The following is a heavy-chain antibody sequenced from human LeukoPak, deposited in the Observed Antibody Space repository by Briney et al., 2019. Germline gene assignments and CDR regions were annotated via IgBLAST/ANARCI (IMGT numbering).Heavy chain of an antibody. Sequence: GGSLRLSCAASGFIFSQYSMNWVCQAPGKGLEWVSHIRSSSETFYADSVKGRFTISRDNAKNSLYLQMNSLRVEDTAVYSCVRGESGIQENSFDIWGQGTLVTVSS. CDR3: VRGESGIQENSFDI. CDR2: IRSSSET. D-gene: IGHD3-16*01. J-gene: IGHJ3*02. CDR1: GFIFSQYS. V-gene: IGHV3-48*04.